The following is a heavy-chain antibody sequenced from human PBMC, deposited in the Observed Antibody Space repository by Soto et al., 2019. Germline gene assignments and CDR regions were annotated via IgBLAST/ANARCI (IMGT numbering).Heavy chain of an antibody. CDR1: GGSFSGYC. Sequence: ASETLSLTCAVYGGSFSGYCWSWIRQPPGKGLEWIGEINHSGRTNYNPSLKSRVTISVDTSKSQFSLKLSSVTATDTAVYYCARGRKYYDFWSGYSHPRYYFNYWGQGTQVTVS. J-gene: IGHJ4*02. D-gene: IGHD3-3*01. CDR2: INHSGRT. V-gene: IGHV4-34*01. CDR3: ARGRKYYDFWSGYSHPRYYFNY.